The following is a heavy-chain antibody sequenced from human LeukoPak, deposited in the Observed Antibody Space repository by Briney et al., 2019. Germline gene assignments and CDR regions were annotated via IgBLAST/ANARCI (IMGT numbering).Heavy chain of an antibody. D-gene: IGHD3-22*01. CDR1: GSTFNSYT. J-gene: IGHJ6*03. CDR3: ARTYDHTGSHYYYYMDV. CDR2: ISSGSDTI. V-gene: IGHV3-48*01. Sequence: PGGSLRLSCAASGSTFNSYTMNWVRQAPGQGLEWVSFISSGSDTIYYADSVKGRFTISRDNAKNSLSLQMNSLSAEDTAVYFCARTYDHTGSHYYYYMDVWGKGTTVTVSS.